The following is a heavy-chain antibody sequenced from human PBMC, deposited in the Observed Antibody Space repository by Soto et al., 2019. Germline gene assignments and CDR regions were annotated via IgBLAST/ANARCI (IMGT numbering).Heavy chain of an antibody. CDR3: ARDYCRGGSCPPFDY. J-gene: IGHJ4*02. D-gene: IGHD2-15*01. V-gene: IGHV3-21*01. Sequence: EVQLVESGGGLVKPGGSLRLSCAASGFTFSSYSMNWVRQAPGKGLEWVSSISSSSSYIYYADSVKGRFTISRDNAKNSLYLQMNSLRAEDTAVYYCARDYCRGGSCPPFDYWGQGTLVTVSS. CDR2: ISSSSSYI. CDR1: GFTFSSYS.